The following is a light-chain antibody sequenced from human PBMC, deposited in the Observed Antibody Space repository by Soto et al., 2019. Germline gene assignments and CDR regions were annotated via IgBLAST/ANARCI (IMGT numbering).Light chain of an antibody. CDR3: SSYTSSATWV. J-gene: IGLJ3*02. CDR2: EVS. CDR1: SSDIGAHNS. Sequence: QSVLAQPASVSASPGQSITISCTGTSSDIGAHNSVSWYQRHPGEAPKVIIHEVSNRPSGISDRFSGSKSGNTASLTISCLQAEDEAIYYCSSYTSSATWVFGGGTKVTVL. V-gene: IGLV2-14*01.